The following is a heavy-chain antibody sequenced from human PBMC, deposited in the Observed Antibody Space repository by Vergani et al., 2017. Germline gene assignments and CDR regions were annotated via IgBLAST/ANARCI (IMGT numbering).Heavy chain of an antibody. J-gene: IGHJ5*02. Sequence: VHLVESGGGVVQPGRSLRLSCVVSGFTSSYYGMHWVRQVPGKGLVWVSGMNGDGDTISYADSVKGRFTISRDNAKNTLFLQMNSLRAEDTAVYYCARTRKFRFGVIWENWFDPWGQGTLVTVSS. CDR3: ARTRKFRFGVIWENWFDP. CDR2: MNGDGDTI. CDR1: GFTSSYYG. V-gene: IGHV3-74*02. D-gene: IGHD3-10*01.